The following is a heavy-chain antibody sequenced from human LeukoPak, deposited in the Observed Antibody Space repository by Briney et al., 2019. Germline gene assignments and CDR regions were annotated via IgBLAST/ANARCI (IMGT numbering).Heavy chain of an antibody. CDR1: GFTFSSYG. CDR2: IRYDGSNK. CDR3: ARDLMGIAYRGAFYY. Sequence: PGWSLRLSCAASGFTFSSYGMHWVRQAPGKGLEWVAFIRYDGSNKYYADSVKGRFTISRDNAKNSLYLQMNSLRAEDTAVYYCARDLMGIAYRGAFYYWGQGTLVTVSS. D-gene: IGHD6-13*01. V-gene: IGHV3-30*02. J-gene: IGHJ4*02.